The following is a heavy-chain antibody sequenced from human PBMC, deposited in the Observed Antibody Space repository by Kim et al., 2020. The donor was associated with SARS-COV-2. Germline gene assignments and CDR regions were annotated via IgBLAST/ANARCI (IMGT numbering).Heavy chain of an antibody. D-gene: IGHD3-10*01. J-gene: IGHJ6*02. CDR1: GGTFSSYA. V-gene: IGHV1-69*13. CDR2: IIPIFGTA. Sequence: SVKVSCKASGGTFSSYAISWVRQAPGQGLEWMGGIIPIFGTANYAQKFQGRVTITADESTSTAYMELSSLRSEDTAVYYCARAVPWGETGNWFGELPIGHDYDDYGMDIWGQGTTVTVSS. CDR3: ARAVPWGETGNWFGELPIGHDYDDYGMDI.